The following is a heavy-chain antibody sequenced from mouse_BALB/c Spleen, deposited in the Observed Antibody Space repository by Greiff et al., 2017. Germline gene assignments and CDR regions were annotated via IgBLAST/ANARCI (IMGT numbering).Heavy chain of an antibody. Sequence: QVQLQQSGAELMKPGASVKISCKATGYTFSSYWIEWVKQRPGHGLEWIGEILPGSGSTNYNEKFKGKATFTADTSSNTAYMQLSSLTSEDSAVYYCALTGNYYAMDYWGQGTSVTVSS. CDR3: ALTGNYYAMDY. J-gene: IGHJ4*01. V-gene: IGHV1-9*01. D-gene: IGHD4-1*01. CDR1: GYTFSSYW. CDR2: ILPGSGST.